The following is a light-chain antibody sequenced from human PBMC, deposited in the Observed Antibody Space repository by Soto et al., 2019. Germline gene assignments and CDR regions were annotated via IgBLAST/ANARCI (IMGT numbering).Light chain of an antibody. CDR2: GAS. Sequence: EIVMTQSPATLSVSPGERATLSCRASRNINRKLAWYQQKPGQAPRLLISGASTRATGIPARFSGSGSGTEFTLTISSLQSEDFAVYYCQQYYDYPPLMLGGGTKVEIK. CDR3: QQYYDYPPLM. J-gene: IGKJ4*02. V-gene: IGKV3-15*01. CDR1: RNINRK.